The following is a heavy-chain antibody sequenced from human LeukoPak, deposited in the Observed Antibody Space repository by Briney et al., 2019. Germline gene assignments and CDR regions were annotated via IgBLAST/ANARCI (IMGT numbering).Heavy chain of an antibody. CDR2: IIPIFGTA. CDR3: ARDNDFWSGYYSHYYYYYGMDV. D-gene: IGHD3-3*01. CDR1: GGTFSSYA. Sequence: ASVKVSCKASGGTFSSYAISWVRQAPGQGLEWMGGIIPIFGTANYAQKFQGRVTITADESTSTAYMELSSLRPEDTAVYYCARDNDFWSGYYSHYYYYYGMDVWGQGTTVTVSS. V-gene: IGHV1-69*13. J-gene: IGHJ6*02.